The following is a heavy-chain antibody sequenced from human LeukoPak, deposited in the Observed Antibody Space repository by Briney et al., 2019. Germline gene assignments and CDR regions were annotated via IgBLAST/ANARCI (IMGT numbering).Heavy chain of an antibody. CDR2: ISSSGSTI. CDR3: ARGNYYDSSGYYY. J-gene: IGHJ4*02. Sequence: GGSLRLSCAASGLTSSDYYMSWIRQAPGKRLEWVSYISSSGSTIYYADSVKGRFTISRDNAKNSLSLQMNSLRAEDTALYYCARGNYYDSSGYYYWGLGTLVTVSS. CDR1: GLTSSDYY. D-gene: IGHD3-22*01. V-gene: IGHV3-11*01.